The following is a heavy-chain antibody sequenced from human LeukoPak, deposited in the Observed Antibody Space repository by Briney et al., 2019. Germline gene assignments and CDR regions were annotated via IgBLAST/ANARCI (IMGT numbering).Heavy chain of an antibody. J-gene: IGHJ4*02. CDR3: AGDMSDYVWGTQYYFDY. V-gene: IGHV4-59*01. D-gene: IGHD3-16*01. CDR1: GGSISSYY. Sequence: SETLSLTCTVSGGSISSYYWSWIRQPPGKGLEWIGYIYYSGSTNYNPSLKSRVTISVDTSKNQFSLKLSSVTAADTAVYYCAGDMSDYVWGTQYYFDYWGQGTLVTVSS. CDR2: IYYSGST.